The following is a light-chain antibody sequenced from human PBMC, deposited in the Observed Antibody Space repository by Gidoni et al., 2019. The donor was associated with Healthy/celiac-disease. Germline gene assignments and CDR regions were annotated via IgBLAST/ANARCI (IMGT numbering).Light chain of an antibody. CDR3: QQSYSTPWT. J-gene: IGKJ1*01. Sequence: DIQMTQSPSSLSASVGDRVTITCRASQSISSYLNWYQQKPGKAPKLLIYAASSLQSGVPSRFSGSGSVTDFPLTISSLQPVDFATYYCQQSYSTPWTFGQGTKVEIK. CDR2: AAS. V-gene: IGKV1-39*01. CDR1: QSISSY.